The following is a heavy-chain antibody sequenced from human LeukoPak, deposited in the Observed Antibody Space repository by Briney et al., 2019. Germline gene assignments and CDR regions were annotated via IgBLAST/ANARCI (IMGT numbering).Heavy chain of an antibody. Sequence: GASLKFSCKGFGSRFTSYWIGWGRRLPEKGLEWWGIIYPAVSNTIYSTSFQGGVTISADKSISTAYLQWSSLKASDTAMYYCARTYGSGKGDFDYWGQGTLVTVSS. D-gene: IGHD3-10*01. J-gene: IGHJ4*02. CDR3: ARTYGSGKGDFDY. CDR2: IYPAVSNT. CDR1: GSRFTSYW. V-gene: IGHV5-51*01.